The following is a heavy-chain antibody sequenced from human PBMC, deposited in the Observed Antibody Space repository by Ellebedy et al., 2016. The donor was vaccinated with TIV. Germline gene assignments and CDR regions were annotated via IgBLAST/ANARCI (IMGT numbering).Heavy chain of an antibody. CDR1: GFTFGNDW. CDR2: IKGDGSRT. D-gene: IGHD2-15*01. J-gene: IGHJ4*02. V-gene: IGHV3-7*01. Sequence: GGSLRLXXAASGFTFGNDWMYWVRQAPGKGLEWVANIKGDGSRTHYMDSVVGRFTISRDNAKNTLYLQMNSLRGADTAVYYCARDRGDFSGSNYYDVVGYWGQGTLLTVSS. CDR3: ARDRGDFSGSNYYDVVGY.